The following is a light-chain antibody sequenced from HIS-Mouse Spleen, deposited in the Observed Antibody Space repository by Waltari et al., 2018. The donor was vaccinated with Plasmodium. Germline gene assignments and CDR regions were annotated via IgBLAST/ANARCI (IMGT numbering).Light chain of an antibody. CDR1: QGISSY. J-gene: IGKJ1*01. CDR2: AAS. Sequence: DIQLTQSPSFLSASVGDRVTITCRASQGISSYLAWYQQKPGKAPKLLIYAASTLQSGVPSRFSGSGSGTEFTLTISSLQPEDFATYYCQQSYSTWTFGQGTKVEIK. CDR3: QQSYSTWT. V-gene: IGKV1-9*01.